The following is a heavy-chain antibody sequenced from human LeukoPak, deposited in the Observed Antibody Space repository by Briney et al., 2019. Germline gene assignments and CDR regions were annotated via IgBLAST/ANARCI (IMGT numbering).Heavy chain of an antibody. J-gene: IGHJ4*02. CDR3: TRDATYYYDGSGYQRLTYFDY. V-gene: IGHV3-74*01. CDR2: INSYGSIT. Sequence: PGGSLRLSCAVSGFTFSNYWMHWVRQAPGQGLVWVSRINSYGSITSYADSVRGRFTISRDNAKNTLYLQMNSLRAEDTAVYYCTRDATYYYDGSGYQRLTYFDYWGQGTLVTVSS. CDR1: GFTFSNYW. D-gene: IGHD3-22*01.